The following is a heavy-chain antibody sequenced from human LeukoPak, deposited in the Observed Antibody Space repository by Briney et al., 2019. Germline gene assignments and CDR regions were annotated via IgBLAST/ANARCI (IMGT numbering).Heavy chain of an antibody. CDR2: ISLSGSTI. Sequence: GGSLRLSCAASGFTFSSYEMNWVRQAPGKGLEWVSSISLSGSTIYYADSVKGRFTISRDNAKSTLYLQMNSLRAEDTAIYYCVSGRTYGSGSDFIDPWGQGTLVTVSS. J-gene: IGHJ5*02. CDR3: VSGRTYGSGSDFIDP. V-gene: IGHV3-48*03. CDR1: GFTFSSYE. D-gene: IGHD3-10*01.